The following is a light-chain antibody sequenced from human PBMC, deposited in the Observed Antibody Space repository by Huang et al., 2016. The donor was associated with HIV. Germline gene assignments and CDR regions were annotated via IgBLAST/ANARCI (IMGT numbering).Light chain of an antibody. CDR1: QSVTNTY. CDR3: QQYGGSPPIT. CDR2: GAS. V-gene: IGKV3-20*01. J-gene: IGKJ5*01. Sequence: EIVLTQSPGTLSLSPGERATLSCRASQSVTNTYLAWYQQKPGQAPMLLIYGASIRATGIPVRFIGSGSGTDFTLTISRLEPEDFAVYYCQQYGGSPPITFGQGTRLDIK.